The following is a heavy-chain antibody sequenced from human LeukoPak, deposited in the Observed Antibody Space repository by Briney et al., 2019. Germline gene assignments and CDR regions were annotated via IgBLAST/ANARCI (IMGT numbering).Heavy chain of an antibody. CDR1: GYTFTGYY. V-gene: IGHV1-2*02. CDR3: ARDVWGHLYYFDY. D-gene: IGHD7-27*01. J-gene: IGHJ4*02. Sequence: ASVKVSCKASGYTFTGYYMHWVRQAPGQGLEWMGWINPNSGGTNYAQKFQGGVTMTRDTSISTAYMELSRLRSNDTAVYYCARDVWGHLYYFDYWGQGTLVTVSS. CDR2: INPNSGGT.